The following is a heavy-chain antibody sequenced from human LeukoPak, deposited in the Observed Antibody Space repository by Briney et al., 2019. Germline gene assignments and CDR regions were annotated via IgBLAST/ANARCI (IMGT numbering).Heavy chain of an antibody. D-gene: IGHD3-3*01. CDR3: ARVDDFRSGYPPFPSDY. Sequence: GASVKVSCKASGYTFTNYGISWVRQAPGQGLEWMGWISAYNGNTNYAQKLQGRVTMTTDTSTNTAYMELRSLRSDDTAVYYCARVDDFRSGYPPFPSDYWGQGTLVTVSS. V-gene: IGHV1-18*01. CDR2: ISAYNGNT. CDR1: GYTFTNYG. J-gene: IGHJ4*02.